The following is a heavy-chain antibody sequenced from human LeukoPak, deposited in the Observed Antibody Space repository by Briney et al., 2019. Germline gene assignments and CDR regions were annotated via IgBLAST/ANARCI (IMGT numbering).Heavy chain of an antibody. CDR1: GGSISSSSYY. CDR3: ARGYVVGY. D-gene: IGHD1-1*01. J-gene: IGHJ4*02. CDR2: IYYSGST. V-gene: IGHV4-39*01. Sequence: SETLSLTCTVSGGSISSSSYYWGWIRQPPGKRLEWIGSIYYSGSTYYNPSLKSRVTISVDTSKNQFSLKLSSVTAADTAVYYCARGYVVGYWGQGTLVTVSS.